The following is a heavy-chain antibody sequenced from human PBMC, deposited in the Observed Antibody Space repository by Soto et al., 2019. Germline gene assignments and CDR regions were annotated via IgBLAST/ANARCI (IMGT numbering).Heavy chain of an antibody. CDR2: IYWDDDK. V-gene: IGHV2-5*02. CDR3: AHPDAYYGSEGLSGFDY. CDR1: GFSLSTSGVG. Sequence: QITLKESGPTLVKPTQTLTLTCTFSGFSLSTSGVGVGWIRQPPGKALEWLALIYWDDDKRYSPSLKSRLTITKATTKNQVVLTMTNMDPVDTAAYYCAHPDAYYGSEGLSGFDYWGQGTLVTVSS. J-gene: IGHJ4*02. D-gene: IGHD3-10*01.